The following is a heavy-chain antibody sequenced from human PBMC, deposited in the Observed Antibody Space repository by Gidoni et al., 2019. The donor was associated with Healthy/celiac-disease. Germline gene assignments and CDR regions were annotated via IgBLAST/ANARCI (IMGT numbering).Heavy chain of an antibody. Sequence: EVQLVESGGVVVQTGGALRGSCAASGFTVEDYTLHWVRQAPGKGLEWVSLISWDGGSTYYADSVKGRFTISRDNNNNSLYLQMNSLRTEDTALYYCAKDRWMATILGAFDIWGQGTMVTVSS. CDR2: ISWDGGST. J-gene: IGHJ3*02. CDR3: AKDRWMATILGAFDI. CDR1: GFTVEDYT. D-gene: IGHD5-12*01. V-gene: IGHV3-43*01.